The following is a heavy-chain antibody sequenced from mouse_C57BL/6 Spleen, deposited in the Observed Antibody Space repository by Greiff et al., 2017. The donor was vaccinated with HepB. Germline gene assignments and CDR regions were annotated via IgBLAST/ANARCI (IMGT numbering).Heavy chain of an antibody. CDR2: ISYDGSN. V-gene: IGHV3-6*01. D-gene: IGHD1-1*01. CDR1: GYSITSGYY. J-gene: IGHJ4*01. Sequence: EVHLVESGPGLVKPSQSLSLTCSVTGYSITSGYYWNWIRQFPGNKLEWMGYISYDGSNNYNPSLKNRISISRDTSKNQFFLKLNSVTTEDTATYYCARDLAVGAMDYWGQGTSVTVSS. CDR3: ARDLAVGAMDY.